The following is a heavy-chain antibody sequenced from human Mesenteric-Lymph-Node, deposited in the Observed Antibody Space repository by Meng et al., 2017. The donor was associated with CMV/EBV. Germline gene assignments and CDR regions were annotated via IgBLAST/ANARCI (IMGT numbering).Heavy chain of an antibody. J-gene: IGHJ3*02. V-gene: IGHV3-74*01. CDR1: GFTFSSHW. D-gene: IGHD3-9*01. Sequence: SGFTFSSHWLHWVRQAPGKGLVWVSRINSDGSSTSYADSVKGRFTISRDNAKNTLYLQMNSLRAEDTAVYYCASSSILTGYYDAFDIWGQGTMVTVSS. CDR2: INSDGSST. CDR3: ASSSILTGYYDAFDI.